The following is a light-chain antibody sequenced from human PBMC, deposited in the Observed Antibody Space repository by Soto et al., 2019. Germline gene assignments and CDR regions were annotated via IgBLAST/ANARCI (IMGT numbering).Light chain of an antibody. CDR1: QSVGSSF. V-gene: IGKV3D-20*02. J-gene: IGKJ4*01. CDR2: DAS. CDR3: QQRSNWPLT. Sequence: EIVLTQSPGTLSLSPGERATLSCRASQSVGSSFLAWFQHKPGQAPRLLIYDASNRATGIPARFSGSGSGTDFTLTISSLEPEDFAVYYCQQRSNWPLTFGGGTKVDIK.